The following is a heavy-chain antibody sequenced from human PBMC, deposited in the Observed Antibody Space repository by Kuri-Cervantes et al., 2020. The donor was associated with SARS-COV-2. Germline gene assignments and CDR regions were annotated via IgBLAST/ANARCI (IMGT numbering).Heavy chain of an antibody. CDR3: AIPPFSRAPSYYYYMDV. Sequence: LSLTCAASGFTFSSYWMSWVRQAPGKGLEWVAVIPCDGSNKYYADSVKGRFTISRDNSKNTLYLQMNSLRAEDTAVYYCAIPPFSRAPSYYYYMDVWGKGTTVTVSS. D-gene: IGHD2/OR15-2a*01. V-gene: IGHV3-30-3*01. J-gene: IGHJ6*03. CDR1: GFTFSSYW. CDR2: IPCDGSNK.